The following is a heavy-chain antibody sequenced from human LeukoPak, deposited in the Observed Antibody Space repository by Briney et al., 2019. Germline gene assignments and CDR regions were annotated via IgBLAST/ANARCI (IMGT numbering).Heavy chain of an antibody. J-gene: IGHJ3*02. Sequence: ASVKVSCKASGYTFTSYYMHWVRQAPGQGLEWMGIINPSGGSTSYAQKFQGRVTMTRVTSTSTVYMELSSLRSEDTAVYYCAREPRITIFGVVIRLSDAFDIWGQGTMVTVSS. CDR3: AREPRITIFGVVIRLSDAFDI. V-gene: IGHV1-46*01. CDR1: GYTFTSYY. D-gene: IGHD3-3*01. CDR2: INPSGGST.